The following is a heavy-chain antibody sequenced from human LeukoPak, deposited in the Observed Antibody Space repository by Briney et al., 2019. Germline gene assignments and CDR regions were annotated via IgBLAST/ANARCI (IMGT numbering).Heavy chain of an antibody. J-gene: IGHJ5*02. Sequence: GGSLRLSCAASGFTSSSYAMHWVRQAPGKGLEYVSAISSNGGSTYYANSVKGRFTISRDNSKNTLYLQMGSLRAEDMAVYYCARGTLFDPWGQGTLVTVSS. CDR3: ARGTLFDP. CDR2: ISSNGGST. V-gene: IGHV3-64*01. CDR1: GFTSSSYA.